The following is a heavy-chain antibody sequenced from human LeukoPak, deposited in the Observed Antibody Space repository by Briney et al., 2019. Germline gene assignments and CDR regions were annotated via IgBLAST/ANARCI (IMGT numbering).Heavy chain of an antibody. CDR3: TKALDCSRATWDS. Sequence: GGSLRLSCAAAGFIFTNAWMSWVRRAPGKGLEWVGRIRSKNEGGTSDYAAPVKGRFTISRDDSKNTLYLEMRDLNTEDTAVYYCTKALDCSRATWDSWGQGTLVTVSS. V-gene: IGHV3-15*01. CDR1: GFIFTNAW. J-gene: IGHJ4*02. D-gene: IGHD2-15*01. CDR2: IRSKNEGGTS.